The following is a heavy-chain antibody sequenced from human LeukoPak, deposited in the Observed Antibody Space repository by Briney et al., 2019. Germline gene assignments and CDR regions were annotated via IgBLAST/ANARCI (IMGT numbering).Heavy chain of an antibody. CDR1: GGSISSYY. D-gene: IGHD3-10*01. Sequence: PSETLSLTCTVSGGSISSYYWSWIRQPPGKGLEWIGHIYYSGSTNYNPSPKSRVTISVDTSKNQFSLKLSSVTAADTAVYYCARGSVRGVPGYWGQGTLVTVSS. CDR2: IYYSGST. J-gene: IGHJ4*02. CDR3: ARGSVRGVPGY. V-gene: IGHV4-59*01.